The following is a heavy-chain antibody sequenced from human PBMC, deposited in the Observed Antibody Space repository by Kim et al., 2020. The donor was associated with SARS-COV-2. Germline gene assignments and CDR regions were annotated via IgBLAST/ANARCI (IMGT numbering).Heavy chain of an antibody. Sequence: GRSLRLSCAASGFTFSSYAMHWVRQAPGKGLEWVAVISYDGSNKYYADSVKGRFTISRDNSKNTLYLQMNSLRAEDTAVYYCARSSGYYSDAFDIWGQGTMVTVSS. CDR3: ARSSGYYSDAFDI. V-gene: IGHV3-30*04. J-gene: IGHJ3*02. CDR2: ISYDGSNK. D-gene: IGHD3-22*01. CDR1: GFTFSSYA.